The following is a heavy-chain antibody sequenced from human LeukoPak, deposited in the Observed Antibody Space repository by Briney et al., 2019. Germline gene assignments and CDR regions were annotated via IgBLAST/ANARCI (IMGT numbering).Heavy chain of an antibody. CDR1: GFTVSSNY. CDR2: INWNGGST. D-gene: IGHD3-22*01. CDR3: ARGSTFHYYDSSGYLAHQGYAFDI. V-gene: IGHV3-20*04. J-gene: IGHJ3*02. Sequence: GGSLRLSCAASGFTVSSNYMSWVRQAPGKGLEWVSGINWNGGSTGYADSVKGRFTISRDNAKNSLYLQMNSLRAEDTALYYCARGSTFHYYDSSGYLAHQGYAFDIWGQGTMVTVSS.